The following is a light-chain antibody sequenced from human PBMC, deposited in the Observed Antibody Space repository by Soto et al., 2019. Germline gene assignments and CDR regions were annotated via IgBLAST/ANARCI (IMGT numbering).Light chain of an antibody. CDR1: QSISDY. CDR3: QKRSDWPSA. Sequence: IVLTQSPDTLSLSPGETATLSCRASQSISDYLAWYPQKPGQAPRLLIYDASNRAPGIPGRFSGRGSGTDFSLTISSLEAEDFAIYYCQKRSDWPSAFGGGTRVEIK. V-gene: IGKV3-11*01. J-gene: IGKJ4*01. CDR2: DAS.